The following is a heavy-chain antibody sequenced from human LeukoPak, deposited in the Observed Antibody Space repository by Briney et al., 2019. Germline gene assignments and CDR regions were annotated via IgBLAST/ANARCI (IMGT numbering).Heavy chain of an antibody. CDR3: AREAYSVDWYGGNWFDP. CDR2: VFSTGTT. J-gene: IGHJ5*02. V-gene: IGHV4-61*02. Sequence: SETLSLTCTVSGGSISTSTYYWSWIRQPAGKGPEWIGRVFSTGTTNYNPSLNSRITISVDTSKNQFSLRLSSVTAADTAVYYCAREAYSVDWYGGNWFDPWGQGTLVTVSS. D-gene: IGHD3-9*01. CDR1: GGSISTSTYY.